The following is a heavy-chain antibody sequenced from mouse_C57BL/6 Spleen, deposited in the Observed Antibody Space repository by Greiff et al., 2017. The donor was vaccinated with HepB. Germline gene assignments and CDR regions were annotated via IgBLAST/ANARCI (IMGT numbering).Heavy chain of an antibody. CDR1: GYTFTSYD. Sequence: VQLQQSGPELVKPGASVKLSCKASGYTFTSYDINWVKQRPGQGLEWIGWIYPRDGSTKYHAKFKGKATLTVDTSSRTAYMEINRLTSEDSAVYIWARSAYSKGYLDVWGTGTTVTDSS. CDR3: ARSAYSKGYLDV. CDR2: IYPRDGST. J-gene: IGHJ1*03. V-gene: IGHV1-85*01. D-gene: IGHD2-5*01.